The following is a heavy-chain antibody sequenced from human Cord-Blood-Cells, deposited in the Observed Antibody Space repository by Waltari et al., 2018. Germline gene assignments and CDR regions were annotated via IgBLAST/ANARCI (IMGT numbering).Heavy chain of an antibody. CDR2: FYYSGST. J-gene: IGHJ6*02. Sequence: QLQLQESGPGLVKPSETLSLTCTVSGGSISSSSYYWGWIRQPPGKGLEWIGGFYYSGSTYYNTSLKSRVTISVDTSTNQFSLKLSSVTAADTAVYYCARGSGSYYYYYYYGMDVWGQGTTVTVAS. V-gene: IGHV4-39*01. CDR3: ARGSGSYYYYYYYGMDV. D-gene: IGHD1-26*01. CDR1: GGSISSSSYY.